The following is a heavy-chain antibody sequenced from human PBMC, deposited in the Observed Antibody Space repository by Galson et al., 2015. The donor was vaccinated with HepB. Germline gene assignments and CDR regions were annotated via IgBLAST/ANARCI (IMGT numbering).Heavy chain of an antibody. V-gene: IGHV3-9*01. Sequence: SLRLSCAASGFTFDDYAMHWVRQAPGKGLEWVSGISWNSGSIGYADSVKGRFTISRDNSKNSLYLQMNSLRTEDTALYYCAKGGGPLGYCSGGSCYFDYWGQGSLVTVSS. CDR3: AKGGGPLGYCSGGSCYFDY. J-gene: IGHJ4*02. CDR1: GFTFDDYA. D-gene: IGHD2-15*01. CDR2: ISWNSGSI.